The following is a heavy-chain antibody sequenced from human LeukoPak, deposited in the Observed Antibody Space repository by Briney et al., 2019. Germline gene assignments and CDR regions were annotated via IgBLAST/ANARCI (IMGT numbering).Heavy chain of an antibody. Sequence: ASVKVSCKASGGTFSSYAISWVRQAPGQGLEWMGGIIPIFGTANYAQKFQGRVTITADESTSTAYMELSSLRSEDTAVYYCARELLEAQNYAILTGNYYHGMDVWGKGTTVTVSS. D-gene: IGHD3-9*01. V-gene: IGHV1-69*13. CDR1: GGTFSSYA. CDR3: ARELLEAQNYAILTGNYYHGMDV. CDR2: IIPIFGTA. J-gene: IGHJ6*04.